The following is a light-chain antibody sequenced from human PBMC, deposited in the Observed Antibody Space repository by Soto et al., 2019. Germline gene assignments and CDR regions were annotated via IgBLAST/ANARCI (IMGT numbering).Light chain of an antibody. CDR3: QQGHSMPFT. CDR1: QSITNS. J-gene: IGKJ3*01. V-gene: IGKV1-39*01. CDR2: AAS. Sequence: DLPITQSPSSLSASVGDRVTITCRASQSITNSLNWYQHKPGKAPTLVVYAASSLQSGVPSRFSGSGSGTDFTLTISSLQPEDFATYFCQQGHSMPFTFGPGTKVDIK.